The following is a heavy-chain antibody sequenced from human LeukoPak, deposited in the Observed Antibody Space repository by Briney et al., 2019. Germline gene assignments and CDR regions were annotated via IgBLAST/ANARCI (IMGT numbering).Heavy chain of an antibody. CDR3: ARDLARGIEVIITTLFGY. V-gene: IGHV1-3*01. J-gene: IGHJ4*02. CDR1: GYTFTTYT. CDR2: INAGNGNT. Sequence: ASVKVSCKASGYTFTTYTMHWMRQAPGQRLEWMGWINAGNGNTKYSQKFQGRVTITRDTSASTVYMELSSLRSEDTAVYYCARDLARGIEVIITTLFGYWGQGTLVTVSS. D-gene: IGHD3-22*01.